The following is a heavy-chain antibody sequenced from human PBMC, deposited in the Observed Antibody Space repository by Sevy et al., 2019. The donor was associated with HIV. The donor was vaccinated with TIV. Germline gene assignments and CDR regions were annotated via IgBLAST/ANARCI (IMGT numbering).Heavy chain of an antibody. CDR2: ISSGSTYT. Sequence: GGSLRLSCEVSGFTFSDFYMSWIRQAPGKGLEWVSDISSGSTYTKSADSVKGRFTISRDNAKNSLYLQMNSLRVEDTAVYYCARDRRNHAGQYFDYWGQGTQVTVSS. D-gene: IGHD1-1*01. V-gene: IGHV3-11*05. CDR3: ARDRRNHAGQYFDY. CDR1: GFTFSDFY. J-gene: IGHJ4*02.